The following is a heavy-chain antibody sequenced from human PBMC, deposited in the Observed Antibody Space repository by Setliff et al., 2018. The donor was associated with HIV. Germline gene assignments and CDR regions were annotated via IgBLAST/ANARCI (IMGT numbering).Heavy chain of an antibody. Sequence: ASVKVSCKVSGYTLTELSMHWVRQTPTKGLEWMGGFDPEHGETIYAQSFQGRATVTEDIFTDTAYMELSSLRSQDTAVYYCATGPLFSRAARYDYWGQGTLVTVSS. V-gene: IGHV1-24*01. CDR2: FDPEHGET. D-gene: IGHD6-6*01. CDR3: ATGPLFSRAARYDY. CDR1: GYTLTELS. J-gene: IGHJ4*02.